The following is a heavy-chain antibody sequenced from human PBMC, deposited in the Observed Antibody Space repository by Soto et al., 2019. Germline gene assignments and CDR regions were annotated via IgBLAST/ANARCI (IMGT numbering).Heavy chain of an antibody. V-gene: IGHV4-31*03. CDR2: IYYSGST. CDR3: ASNSSGYYHEFDY. Sequence: SETLSLTCTVSGGSISSGGYYWSWIRQHPGKGLEWIGYIYYSGSTYYNPSLKSRVTISVDTSKNQFSLKLSSVTAADTAVYYCASNSSGYYHEFDYWGQGTLVTVSS. D-gene: IGHD3-22*01. CDR1: GGSISSGGYY. J-gene: IGHJ4*02.